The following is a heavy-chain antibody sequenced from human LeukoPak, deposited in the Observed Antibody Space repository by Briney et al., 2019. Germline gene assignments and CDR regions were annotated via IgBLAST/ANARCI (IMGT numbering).Heavy chain of an antibody. D-gene: IGHD1-1*01. J-gene: IGHJ4*02. CDR2: INAGNGNT. Sequence: GASVKVSCKASGYTFTSYAMHWVRQAPGQRLEWMGWINAGNGNTKYSQKFQGRVTITRDTSASTAYMELSSLRSEDTAVYYYARDGQATGTTLGYWGQGTLVTVSS. CDR1: GYTFTSYA. V-gene: IGHV1-3*01. CDR3: ARDGQATGTTLGY.